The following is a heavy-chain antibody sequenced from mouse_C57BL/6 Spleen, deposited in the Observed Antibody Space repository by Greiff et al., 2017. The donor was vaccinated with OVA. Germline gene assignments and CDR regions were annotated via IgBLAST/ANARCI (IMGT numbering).Heavy chain of an antibody. CDR3: ARGEITTGVAPGY. J-gene: IGHJ2*01. CDR2: IYPGDGDT. D-gene: IGHD1-1*01. CDR1: GYAFSSYW. Sequence: QVQLQQSGAELVKPGASVKISCKASGYAFSSYWMNWVKQRPGKGLEWIGQIYPGDGDTNYNGKFKGKATLTADKSSSTAYMQLSSLTSEDSAVYFGARGEITTGVAPGYWGKGTTLTVSS. V-gene: IGHV1-80*01.